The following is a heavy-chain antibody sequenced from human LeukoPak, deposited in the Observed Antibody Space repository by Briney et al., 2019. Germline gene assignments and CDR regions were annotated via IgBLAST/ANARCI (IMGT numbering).Heavy chain of an antibody. J-gene: IGHJ6*03. CDR3: ARGGHYYSYSMDV. CDR2: INPDSGGT. CDR1: GYSFTDYY. V-gene: IGHV1-2*02. Sequence: ASVKVSRKASGYSFTDYYMHWVRQAPGQGLESMGWINPDSGGTNYPQKFQGRVTMTRDTSISTAYMELSRLRSDDTAVYYCARGGHYYSYSMDVWGKGTAVTVSS.